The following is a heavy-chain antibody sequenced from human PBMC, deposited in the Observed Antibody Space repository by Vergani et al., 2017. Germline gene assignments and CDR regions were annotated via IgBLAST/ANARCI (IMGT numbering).Heavy chain of an antibody. CDR1: GGSIGSYY. CDR3: ARGRMKVVPAARVYYYGMDV. D-gene: IGHD2-2*01. J-gene: IGHJ6*02. Sequence: QVQLQESGPGLVKPSETLSLTCTVSGGSIGSYYWSWIRQPPGKGLEWIGEINHSGSTNYNPSLKSRVTISVDTSKNQFSLRLSSVTAADTAVYYCARGRMKVVPAARVYYYGMDVWGQGTTVTVSS. CDR2: INHSGST. V-gene: IGHV4-34*01.